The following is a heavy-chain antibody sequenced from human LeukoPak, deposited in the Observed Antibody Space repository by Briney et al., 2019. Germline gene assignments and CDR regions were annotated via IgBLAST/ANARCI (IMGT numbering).Heavy chain of an antibody. CDR1: GGSISSYY. D-gene: IGHD6-19*01. J-gene: IGHJ4*02. V-gene: IGHV4-59*01. Sequence: SETLSLTCTVSGGSISSYYWSCIRQPPGKGLEWIGYIYYSGSTNYNPSLKSRVTISVDTSKNQFSLKLSSVTAADTAVYYCARGGAVAGANFDYWGQGTLVTVSS. CDR2: IYYSGST. CDR3: ARGGAVAGANFDY.